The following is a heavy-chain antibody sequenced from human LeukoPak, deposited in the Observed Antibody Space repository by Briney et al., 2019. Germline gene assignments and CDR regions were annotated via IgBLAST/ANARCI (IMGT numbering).Heavy chain of an antibody. J-gene: IGHJ4*02. V-gene: IGHV3-23*01. CDR3: AKVGSDFWSGYYSDPTNDY. CDR2: ISGSGGST. D-gene: IGHD3-3*01. CDR1: GFTFSSYA. Sequence: GGSLRLSCAASGFTFSSYAMSWVRQAPGKGLEWVSAISGSGGSTYYADSVKGRFTISRDNSKNTLYLQMNSLRAEDTAVYYCAKVGSDFWSGYYSDPTNDYWGQGTLVTVSS.